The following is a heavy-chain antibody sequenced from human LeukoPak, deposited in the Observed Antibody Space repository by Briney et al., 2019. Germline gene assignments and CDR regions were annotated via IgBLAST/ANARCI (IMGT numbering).Heavy chain of an antibody. J-gene: IGHJ4*02. D-gene: IGHD2-21*02. CDR1: GFTFSSYA. CDR3: AKADSVFDY. Sequence: GGSLRLSCAASGFTFSSYAMHWVRQAPGKGLEWVAVISYDGSNKYYADSVKGRFTISRDNSKNTLYLQMNSLRAEDTAVYYCAKADSVFDYWGQGTLVTVSS. V-gene: IGHV3-30-3*01. CDR2: ISYDGSNK.